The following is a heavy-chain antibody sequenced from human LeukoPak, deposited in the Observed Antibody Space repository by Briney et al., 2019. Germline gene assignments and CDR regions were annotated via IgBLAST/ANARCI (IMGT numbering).Heavy chain of an antibody. V-gene: IGHV1-24*01. J-gene: IGHJ3*02. CDR2: FDPEDGET. CDR1: GYTLTELS. D-gene: IGHD1-26*01. CDR3: AAAGYYSGSLRDAFDI. Sequence: ASVKVSCKVSGYTLTELSLHWVRQAPGKGLEWMGRFDPEDGETIYARKFQGRVTMTEDTSTDTAYMELSSLRSEDTAVYYCAAAGYYSGSLRDAFDIWGQGTMVTVSS.